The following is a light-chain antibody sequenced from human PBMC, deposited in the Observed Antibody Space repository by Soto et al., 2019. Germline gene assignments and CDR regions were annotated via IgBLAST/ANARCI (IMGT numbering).Light chain of an antibody. Sequence: DIQMTQSPSSLFASVGDRLTIAWQATQDINIYLNWYQQKPGKAPNLLIYDASNLEIGVPSRYSGSGSGTHFTFTISSLATEDIGTYYCQQYDIPPITFGRGTRLEIK. J-gene: IGKJ5*01. V-gene: IGKV1-33*01. CDR3: QQYDIPPIT. CDR1: QDINIY. CDR2: DAS.